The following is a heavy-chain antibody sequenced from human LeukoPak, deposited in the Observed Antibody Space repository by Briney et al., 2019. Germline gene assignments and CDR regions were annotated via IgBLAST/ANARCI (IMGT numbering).Heavy chain of an antibody. J-gene: IGHJ4*02. V-gene: IGHV4-59*01. CDR1: GVSISGSY. CDR3: TRGAGWLIDY. Sequence: SETLSLTCAVSGVSISGSYSSWIRQPPGKGLEWIGYFHNSGTSTYNPSLKSRVTISADTSKNQFSLKLNSLTTADTAVYYCTRGAGWLIDYWGQGILVTVSS. D-gene: IGHD3-16*01. CDR2: FHNSGTS.